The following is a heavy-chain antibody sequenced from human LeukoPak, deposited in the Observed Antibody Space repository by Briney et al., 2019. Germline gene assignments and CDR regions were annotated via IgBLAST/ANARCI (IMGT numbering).Heavy chain of an antibody. CDR2: IYPGDSDT. V-gene: IGHV5-51*01. J-gene: IGHJ3*02. D-gene: IGHD3-22*01. CDR3: ARLGYYDSSGYYPGSGAFDI. Sequence: GESLKISCKGSGYSFTSYWIGWVRQMPGKGLEWMGIIYPGDSDTRYSPSFQGQVTISADKSISTAYLQWSSLKASDTAMYYCARLGYYDSSGYYPGSGAFDIWGQGTMVTVSS. CDR1: GYSFTSYW.